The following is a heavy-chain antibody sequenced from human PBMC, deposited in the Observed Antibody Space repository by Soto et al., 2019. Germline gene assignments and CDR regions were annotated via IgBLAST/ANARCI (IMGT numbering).Heavy chain of an antibody. CDR1: GFIFRNYA. CDR3: ARASYYYDTSGYHHDEAFDF. J-gene: IGHJ3*01. Sequence: QVQLVESGGGVVQPGRSLRLSCAASGFIFRNYAMHWVRQAPGKGLEWVAVISYDGSNKHYADSVKGRFTISRDTSKKTVYVQMNSLRAEDTAVYYCARASYYYDTSGYHHDEAFDFWGQGTMVTVSS. CDR2: ISYDGSNK. V-gene: IGHV3-30*04. D-gene: IGHD3-22*01.